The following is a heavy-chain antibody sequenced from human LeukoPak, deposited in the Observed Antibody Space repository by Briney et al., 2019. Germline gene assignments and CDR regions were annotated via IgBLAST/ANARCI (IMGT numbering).Heavy chain of an antibody. CDR3: AREGQVSSSSGGY. J-gene: IGHJ4*02. CDR1: GGSISSSNW. Sequence: PSETLSLTCAVSGGSISSSNWWSWVRQPPGKGLEWIGEIYHSGSTNYNPSLKSRVTISVDRSKNQFSLKLSSVTAADTAVYYCAREGQVSSSSGGYWGQGTLVTVSS. CDR2: IYHSGST. D-gene: IGHD6-6*01. V-gene: IGHV4-4*02.